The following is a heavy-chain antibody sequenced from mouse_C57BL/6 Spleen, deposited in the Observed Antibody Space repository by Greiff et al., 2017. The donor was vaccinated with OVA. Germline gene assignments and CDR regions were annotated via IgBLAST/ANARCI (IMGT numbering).Heavy chain of an antibody. CDR1: GFTFSSYA. J-gene: IGHJ4*01. V-gene: IGHV5-4*01. D-gene: IGHD1-1*01. CDR2: ISDGGSYT. CDR3: ARDRRYGSMDY. Sequence: EVKVVESGGGLVKPGGSLKLSCAASGFTFSSYAMSWVRQTPEKRLEWVATISDGGSYTYYPDNVKGRFTISRDNAKNNLYLQMSHLKSEDTAMYYCARDRRYGSMDYWGQGTSVTVSS.